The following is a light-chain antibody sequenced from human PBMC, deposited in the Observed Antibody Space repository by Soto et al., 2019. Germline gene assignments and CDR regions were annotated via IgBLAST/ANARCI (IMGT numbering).Light chain of an antibody. CDR1: QSIGSY. V-gene: IGKV1-39*01. CDR3: QETYSVPFFS. CDR2: AAT. Sequence: DIQMTQSPSSLSASVGDRVTITCRASQSIGSYLNWFQQKPGKAPKLLIYAATTLQSGVPSRFSGSGSGTDFTLTIGSLQSQDFATYYCQETYSVPFFSFGPGTKVDIK. J-gene: IGKJ3*01.